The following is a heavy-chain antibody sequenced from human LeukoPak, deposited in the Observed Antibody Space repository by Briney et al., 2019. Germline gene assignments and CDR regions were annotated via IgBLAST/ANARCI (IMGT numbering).Heavy chain of an antibody. CDR3: ARRYYYDSSGYAFDI. V-gene: IGHV4-59*12. D-gene: IGHD3-22*01. J-gene: IGHJ3*02. CDR2: IYYSGST. Sequence: PSETLSLTCTVSGGSISSYYWSWIRQPPGKGLEWIGYIYYSGSTNYNPSLKSRVTISVDTSKNQFSLKLSSVTAADTAVYYCARRYYYDSSGYAFDIWGQGTMVTVSS. CDR1: GGSISSYY.